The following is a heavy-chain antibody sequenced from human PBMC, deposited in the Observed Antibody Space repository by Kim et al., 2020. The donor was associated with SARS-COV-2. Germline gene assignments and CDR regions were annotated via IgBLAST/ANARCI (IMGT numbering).Heavy chain of an antibody. D-gene: IGHD3-22*01. J-gene: IGHJ4*02. V-gene: IGHV4-4*02. CDR1: GGSISSSNW. Sequence: SETLSLTCAVSGGSISSSNWWSWVRQPPGNGLEWIGEIYHSGSTNYNPSLKSRVTISVDKSKNQFSLKLSSVTAADTAVYYCARGDHDGSSGYLYYFDYWGQGALVTVSS. CDR3: ARGDHDGSSGYLYYFDY. CDR2: IYHSGST.